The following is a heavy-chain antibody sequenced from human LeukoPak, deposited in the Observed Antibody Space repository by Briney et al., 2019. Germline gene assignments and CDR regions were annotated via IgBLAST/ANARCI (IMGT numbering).Heavy chain of an antibody. D-gene: IGHD6-13*01. J-gene: IGHJ4*02. CDR1: GYTFTGYY. Sequence: ASVKVSCKASGYTFTGYYMHWVRQAPGQGLEWMGWINPNSGGTNYAQKFQGRVTMTRDTSISTAYMELSRLRSDDTAVYYCARPDSSSWYGGDRPFDHWGQGTLVTVSS. V-gene: IGHV1-2*02. CDR2: INPNSGGT. CDR3: ARPDSSSWYGGDRPFDH.